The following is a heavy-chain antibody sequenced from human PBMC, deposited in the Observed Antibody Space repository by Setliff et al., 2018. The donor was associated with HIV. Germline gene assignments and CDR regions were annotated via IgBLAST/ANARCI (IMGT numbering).Heavy chain of an antibody. CDR3: MRGRSITIFGVAYFDF. V-gene: IGHV4-39*07. CDR1: GGYYSISSSTFY. CDR2: ISSSVST. D-gene: IGHD3-3*01. J-gene: IGHJ4*02. Sequence: SETLSLTCIVSGGYYSISSSTFYWVWIRQHPGKGLEWTGGISSSVSTYYNPSLKSRVTISVDTSKNQFSLKVTSVTAADTAVYYCMRGRSITIFGVAYFDFWGQGTQVTVSS.